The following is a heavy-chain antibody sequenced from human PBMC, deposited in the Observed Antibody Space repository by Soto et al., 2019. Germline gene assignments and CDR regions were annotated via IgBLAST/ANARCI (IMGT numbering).Heavy chain of an antibody. CDR1: GGSFSGYY. CDR3: ARGKLGYCSGGSCYRNYYYYGMDV. Sequence: PSEHLSLTCAVYGGSFSGYYWSWIRQPPGKGLEWIGEINHSGSTNYNPSLKSRVTISVDTSKNQFSLKLSSVTAADTAVYYCARGKLGYCSGGSCYRNYYYYGMDVWGQGTTVTVS. J-gene: IGHJ6*02. V-gene: IGHV4-34*01. D-gene: IGHD2-15*01. CDR2: INHSGST.